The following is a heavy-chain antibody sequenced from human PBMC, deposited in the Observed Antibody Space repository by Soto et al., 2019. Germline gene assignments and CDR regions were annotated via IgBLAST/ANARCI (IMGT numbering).Heavy chain of an antibody. J-gene: IGHJ6*03. CDR1: GFTFSSYW. CDR2: IKQDGSEK. Sequence: GGSLRLSFAASGFTFSSYWMSWVRQAPGKGLEWVANIKQDGSEKYYVDSVKGRFTISRDNAKNSLYLQMNSLRAEDTAVYYCAREFYDFWSGYYYYYMDVWGKGTTVTVSS. CDR3: AREFYDFWSGYYYYYMDV. D-gene: IGHD3-3*01. V-gene: IGHV3-7*01.